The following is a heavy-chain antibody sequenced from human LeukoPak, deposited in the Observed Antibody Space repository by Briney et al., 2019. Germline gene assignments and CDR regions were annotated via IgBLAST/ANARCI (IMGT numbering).Heavy chain of an antibody. CDR1: GFPFSSYA. CDR3: AKADEMNMDY. CDR2: ISDSGGST. V-gene: IGHV3-64*04. Sequence: PGGSLRLSCSASGFPFSSYAMHWVRQAPGKGLEYVSAISDSGGSTYYADSVKGRFTISRDNSKNTLHLQMNSLRAEDTAVYYCAKADEMNMDYWGQGTLVTVSS. J-gene: IGHJ4*02. D-gene: IGHD2/OR15-2a*01.